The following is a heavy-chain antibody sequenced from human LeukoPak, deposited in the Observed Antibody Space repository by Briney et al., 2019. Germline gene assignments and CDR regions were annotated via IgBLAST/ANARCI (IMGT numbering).Heavy chain of an antibody. CDR1: GGSISRGSYY. V-gene: IGHV4-61*02. Sequence: SEAVPVTCTLSGGSISRGSYYWCWLRQPAGKGREWIGRIYTSGSTNYNPSLKCRVTISEETSKNQCSLKLSSVTAADTAVYYCARQSGYDWNSEDYWGQGTLVTVSP. CDR3: ARQSGYDWNSEDY. D-gene: IGHD1-7*01. J-gene: IGHJ4*02. CDR2: IYTSGST.